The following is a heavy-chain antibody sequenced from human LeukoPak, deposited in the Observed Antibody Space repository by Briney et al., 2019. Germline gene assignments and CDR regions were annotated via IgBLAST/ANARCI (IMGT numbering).Heavy chain of an antibody. CDR3: ARHNEFYYYVFDY. Sequence: SSETLSLTCTVSGGSISSYYWSWIRQPPGKGLEWIGYIYYSGSTNYNPSLKSRVTISVDTSKNQFSLKLSSVTAADTAVYYCARHNEFYYYVFDYWGQGTLVTVSS. J-gene: IGHJ4*02. D-gene: IGHD3-10*02. CDR2: IYYSGST. V-gene: IGHV4-59*08. CDR1: GGSISSYY.